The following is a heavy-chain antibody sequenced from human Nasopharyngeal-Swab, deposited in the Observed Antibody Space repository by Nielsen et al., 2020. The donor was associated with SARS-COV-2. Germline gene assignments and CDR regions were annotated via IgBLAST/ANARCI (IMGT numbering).Heavy chain of an antibody. Sequence: ESLKISCAASGFTFSSYSMNWVRQAPGKGLEWVSSISSSSSYIYYADSVKGRFTISRDNAKNSLYLQMNSLRAEDTAVYYCARSGELRFLEWLNTRPDYWGQGTLVTVSS. CDR3: ARSGELRFLEWLNTRPDY. D-gene: IGHD3-3*01. CDR1: GFTFSSYS. J-gene: IGHJ4*02. CDR2: ISSSSSYI. V-gene: IGHV3-21*01.